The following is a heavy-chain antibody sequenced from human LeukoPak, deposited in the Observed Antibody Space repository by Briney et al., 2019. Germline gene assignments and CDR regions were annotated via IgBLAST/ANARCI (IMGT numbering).Heavy chain of an antibody. CDR2: IHYSGNT. V-gene: IGHV4-39*01. Sequence: SETLSLTCAVSGGSITNKHYYWGWIRQPPGKGLEWIGSIHYSGNTHYNASLRSRVTISADTSKNQFTLELTSVTAADTAVYYCARLTVADPIGEYWFDPWGQGTLVTVSS. J-gene: IGHJ5*02. CDR1: GGSITNKHYY. D-gene: IGHD3-10*01. CDR3: ARLTVADPIGEYWFDP.